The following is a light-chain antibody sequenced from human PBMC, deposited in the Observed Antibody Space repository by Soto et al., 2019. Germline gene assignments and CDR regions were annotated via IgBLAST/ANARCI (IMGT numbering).Light chain of an antibody. Sequence: DLQMTQSPSSLSASVGDRVTITVHASQDIGNFLTWYQQKPGKAPKLVIYDASNLEPGVPSRFSGSGSGTDFTFTISSLQPEDIATYYCQQYDNLPPFSFGPGTKVDIK. CDR3: QQYDNLPPFS. CDR2: DAS. V-gene: IGKV1-33*01. CDR1: QDIGNF. J-gene: IGKJ3*01.